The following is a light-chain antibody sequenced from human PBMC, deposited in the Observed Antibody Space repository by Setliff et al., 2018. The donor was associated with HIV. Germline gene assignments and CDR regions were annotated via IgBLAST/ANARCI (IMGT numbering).Light chain of an antibody. CDR2: DDS. J-gene: IGLJ1*01. CDR3: QVWDSSSDHYV. CDR1: KIGSKS. V-gene: IGLV3-21*03. Sequence: SYELTQPPSVSVAPGKTARITCGGNKIGSKSVHWYQQKPGQAPVLVVYDDSDRPPGIPERFSGSNSGNTATLTISRVEAGDEADYYCQVWDSSSDHYVFGTGTKGTVL.